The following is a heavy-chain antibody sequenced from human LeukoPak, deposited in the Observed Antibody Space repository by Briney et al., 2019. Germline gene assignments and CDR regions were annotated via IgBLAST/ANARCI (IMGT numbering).Heavy chain of an antibody. CDR1: GYSFTSYW. D-gene: IGHD3-22*01. CDR2: IYPGDSDT. V-gene: IGHV5-51*01. CDR3: ARGYYSHPVDY. Sequence: GESMKTSSNGSGYSFTSYWIGWVRQMPGKGPAWMGVIYPGDSDTRYSPSFQGQVTIPADKSISTAYLQWSSLKASDTAMYYCARGYYSHPVDYWGQGTLVTVSS. J-gene: IGHJ4*02.